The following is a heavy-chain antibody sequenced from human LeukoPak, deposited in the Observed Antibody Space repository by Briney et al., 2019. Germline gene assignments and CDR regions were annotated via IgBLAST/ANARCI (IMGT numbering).Heavy chain of an antibody. Sequence: SETLSLTCTVSGGSISGYYWSWIRQPPGKGLEWIGYVSDIGSTNYNPSLKSRVTISVDTSKNQFSLKLSSVTAADTAVYYCARVRGRAFDIWGQGTMVTVSS. CDR3: ARVRGRAFDI. CDR1: GGSISGYY. D-gene: IGHD3-10*01. J-gene: IGHJ3*02. V-gene: IGHV4-59*01. CDR2: VSDIGST.